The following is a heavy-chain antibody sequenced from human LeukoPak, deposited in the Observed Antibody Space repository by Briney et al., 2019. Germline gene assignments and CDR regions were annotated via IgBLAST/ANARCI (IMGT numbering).Heavy chain of an antibody. J-gene: IGHJ5*02. CDR1: GGSFSGYY. Sequence: PSETLSLTCAVYGGSFSGYYWSWIRQPPGKGLEWIGEINHSGSTNYNPSLKGRVTISVDTSKNQFSLKLSSVTAADTAVYYCARVRRSSSVQFDPWGQGTLVTVSS. V-gene: IGHV4-34*01. CDR3: ARVRRSSSVQFDP. CDR2: INHSGST. D-gene: IGHD6-6*01.